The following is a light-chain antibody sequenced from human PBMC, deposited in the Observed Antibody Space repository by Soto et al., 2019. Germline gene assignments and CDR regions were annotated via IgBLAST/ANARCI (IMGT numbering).Light chain of an antibody. CDR1: SSDVGGYNY. Sequence: QSALTQPPSVSGSPGQSVTISCTGTSSDVGGYNYVSWYQQHPGKAPKVMIYDVSKRPSGVPDRFSGSKSGNTASLTISGLQAEDEADYYCCSNAVSLEVFGTGTKLTVL. V-gene: IGLV2-11*01. J-gene: IGLJ1*01. CDR3: CSNAVSLEV. CDR2: DVS.